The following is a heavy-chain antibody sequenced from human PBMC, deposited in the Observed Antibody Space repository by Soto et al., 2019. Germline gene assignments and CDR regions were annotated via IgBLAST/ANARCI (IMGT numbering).Heavy chain of an antibody. CDR3: ARRGDYGGWFDP. CDR2: IIPILGTA. CDR1: GGTFSSYT. J-gene: IGHJ5*02. Sequence: SVKVSCKASGGTFSSYTISWVRQAPGQGLEWMGRIIPILGTANYAQKFQGRVTITADKSTSTAYMELSSLRSEDTAVYYCARRGDYGGWFDPWGQGTLVTVSS. D-gene: IGHD4-17*01. V-gene: IGHV1-69*08.